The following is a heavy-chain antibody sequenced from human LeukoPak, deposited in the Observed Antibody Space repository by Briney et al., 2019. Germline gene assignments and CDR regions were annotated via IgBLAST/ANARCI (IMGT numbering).Heavy chain of an antibody. CDR1: GFTFNTYA. J-gene: IGHJ4*02. CDR2: ILDEGSNE. Sequence: GGSLRLSCVASGFTFNTYAMSGVRQAPGEGLEWVAAILDEGSNEYYADSVKRRFTISRDNSKNTLYLQMNSLRAEDTAVYYCAKDLWFGEFLHYWGQRTLVTVSS. D-gene: IGHD3-10*01. CDR3: AKDLWFGEFLHY. V-gene: IGHV3-30*18.